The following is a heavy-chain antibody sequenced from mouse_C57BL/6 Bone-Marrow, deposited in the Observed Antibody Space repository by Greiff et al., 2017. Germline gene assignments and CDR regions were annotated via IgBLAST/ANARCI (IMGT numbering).Heavy chain of an antibody. Sequence: QVQLQQSGAELVRPGASVKLSCKASGYTFTDYYINWVKQRPGQGLEWIARIYPGSGNTYYNEKFKGKATLTAEQSSSTAYMQLSSLTSEDSAVYFCARLGWLPLDYWGQGTTRTVSS. D-gene: IGHD2-3*01. CDR3: ARLGWLPLDY. J-gene: IGHJ2*01. CDR1: GYTFTDYY. CDR2: IYPGSGNT. V-gene: IGHV1-76*01.